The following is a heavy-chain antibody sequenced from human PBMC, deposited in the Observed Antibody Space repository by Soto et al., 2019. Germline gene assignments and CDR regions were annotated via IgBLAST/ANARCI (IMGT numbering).Heavy chain of an antibody. Sequence: GGSLRLSCAASGFSFSRYWMSWVRQAPGKGLEWVANIKQDGSEKYYVDSVKGRFTISRDNAKNSLYLQMNSLRAEDTAVYYCARDRTSGYSSSSSYGMDVWGQGTTVTVSS. CDR2: IKQDGSEK. V-gene: IGHV3-7*01. D-gene: IGHD6-13*01. CDR3: ARDRTSGYSSSSSYGMDV. CDR1: GFSFSRYW. J-gene: IGHJ6*02.